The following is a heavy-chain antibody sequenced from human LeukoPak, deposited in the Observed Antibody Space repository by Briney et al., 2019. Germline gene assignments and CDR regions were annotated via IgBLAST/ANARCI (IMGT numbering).Heavy chain of an antibody. D-gene: IGHD2-2*01. Sequence: KPSETLSLTCAVSGYSISSGYYWGWIRQPPGKGLEWIGSIYHSGSTYYNPSLKSRATISVDTSKNQFSLKLSSVTAADTAVYYCAREYCSSTSCYYGYYYYYMDVWGKGTTVTVSS. CDR3: AREYCSSTSCYYGYYYYYMDV. CDR1: GYSISSGYY. J-gene: IGHJ6*03. CDR2: IYHSGST. V-gene: IGHV4-38-2*02.